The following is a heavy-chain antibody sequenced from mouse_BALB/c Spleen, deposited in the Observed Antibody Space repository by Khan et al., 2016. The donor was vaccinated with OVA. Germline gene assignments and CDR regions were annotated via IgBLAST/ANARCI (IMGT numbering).Heavy chain of an antibody. D-gene: IGHD2-1*01. Sequence: QVQLQQSGAELMKPGASVKISCKATGYTFSSYWIEWVKQRPGNGLEWIGEILPGSGSTNYNEKFKGKATFTADTSSNTADRQVSSLTSEDSAVYYCARDVYYGNYWAMDYWGQGTSVTVSS. J-gene: IGHJ4*01. CDR3: ARDVYYGNYWAMDY. CDR1: GYTFSSYW. V-gene: IGHV1-9*01. CDR2: ILPGSGST.